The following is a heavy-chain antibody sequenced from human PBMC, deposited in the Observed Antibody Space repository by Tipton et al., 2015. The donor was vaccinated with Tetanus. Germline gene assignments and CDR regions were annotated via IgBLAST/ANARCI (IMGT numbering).Heavy chain of an antibody. Sequence: TLSLTCTVSGGSINDYYWGWIRQPPGMGLEWIGHISHSGSASYNPSLKSRVTISLDTSKNQFSLTLRPVTAADTAVYFCARLVKQWLVPEDYWGQGTLVTVSS. CDR2: ISHSGSA. J-gene: IGHJ4*02. CDR1: GGSINDYY. V-gene: IGHV4-59*01. CDR3: ARLVKQWLVPEDY. D-gene: IGHD6-19*01.